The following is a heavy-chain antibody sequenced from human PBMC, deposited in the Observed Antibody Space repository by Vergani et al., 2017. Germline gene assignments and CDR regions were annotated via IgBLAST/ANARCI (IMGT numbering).Heavy chain of an antibody. V-gene: IGHV3-7*03. D-gene: IGHD6-13*01. CDR3: ARDHLPGYSSSWYGGFDY. J-gene: IGHJ4*02. Sequence: EVQLVESGGGLVQPGGSLRLSCAASGFTFSSYWMSWVRQAPGKGLEGVANIKQDGSEKDYVDSVKGQFTISSDNAKNSLYLQMNSLRAEDTAVYYCARDHLPGYSSSWYGGFDYWGQGTLVTVSS. CDR2: IKQDGSEK. CDR1: GFTFSSYW.